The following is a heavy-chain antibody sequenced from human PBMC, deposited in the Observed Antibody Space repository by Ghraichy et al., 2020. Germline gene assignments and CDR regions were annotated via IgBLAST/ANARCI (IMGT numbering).Heavy chain of an antibody. CDR3: AAPEVSREAYGMDV. CDR2: IVVGSGNT. J-gene: IGHJ6*02. CDR1: GATFSTPA. D-gene: IGHD1-14*01. Sequence: SVKVSCKISGATFSTPAAQFLLLSRLLLLEWIGWIVVGSGNTNYAQKFQERVTITRDMSTSTAYMELSSLRSEDTAVYYCAAPEVSREAYGMDVWGQGTMVTGS. V-gene: IGHV1-58*01.